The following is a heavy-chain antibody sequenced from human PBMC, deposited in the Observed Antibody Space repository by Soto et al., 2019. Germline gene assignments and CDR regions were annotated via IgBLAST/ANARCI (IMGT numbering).Heavy chain of an antibody. CDR2: ISSNGGST. Sequence: PGGSLRLSCAASGFTFSSYAMHWVRQAPGKGLEYVSAISSNGGSTYYGNSVKGRFTISRDNSKNTLYLQMGSLRAEDMAVYYCARQKWDSGSYSFDYWGQGTLVTVSS. CDR1: GFTFSSYA. V-gene: IGHV3-64*01. D-gene: IGHD1-26*01. J-gene: IGHJ4*02. CDR3: ARQKWDSGSYSFDY.